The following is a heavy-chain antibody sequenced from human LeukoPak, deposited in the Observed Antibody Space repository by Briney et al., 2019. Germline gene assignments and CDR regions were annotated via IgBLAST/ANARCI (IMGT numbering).Heavy chain of an antibody. D-gene: IGHD3-16*01. CDR3: AHKPGGIRLYDA. J-gene: IGHJ5*02. Sequence: SGPTLVKPTQTLTLTCTFSGFSLSTRGVGVGWIRQPPGKALEWLALIYWNDDKRYSPSLKSRLTITKDTSKNQVVLTMTNMDPVDTATYYCAHKPGGIRLYDAWGQGTLVTVSS. V-gene: IGHV2-5*01. CDR2: IYWNDDK. CDR1: GFSLSTRGVG.